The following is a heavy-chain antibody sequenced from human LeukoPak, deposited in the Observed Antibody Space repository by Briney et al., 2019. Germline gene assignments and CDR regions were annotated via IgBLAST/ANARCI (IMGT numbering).Heavy chain of an antibody. V-gene: IGHV4-4*07. Sequence: SETLSLTCTVSGGSISSYYWSWIRQPAGKGLEWIGRIYTSGSTNYNPSLKSRVTMSVDTSKNQFSLKLSSVTAADTAVYYCLGSGQGSYYYYYMDVWGKGTTVTVSS. D-gene: IGHD2-15*01. CDR1: GGSISSYY. CDR3: LGSGQGSYYYYYMDV. J-gene: IGHJ6*03. CDR2: IYTSGST.